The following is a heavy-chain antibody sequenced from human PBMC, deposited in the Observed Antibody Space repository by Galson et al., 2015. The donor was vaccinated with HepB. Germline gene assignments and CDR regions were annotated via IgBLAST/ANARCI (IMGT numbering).Heavy chain of an antibody. CDR1: GFTFSNYW. Sequence: LRLSCAASGFTFSNYWMQWVRQAPGKGLEWVANIKEDGTEKWYVDSVKGRFTISRNNAKNTLYLQLNSLRAEDTAVYYCAAHTADGESTFDFWGQGTLVTVSS. V-gene: IGHV3-7*03. J-gene: IGHJ4*02. D-gene: IGHD4-17*01. CDR2: IKEDGTEK. CDR3: AAHTADGESTFDF.